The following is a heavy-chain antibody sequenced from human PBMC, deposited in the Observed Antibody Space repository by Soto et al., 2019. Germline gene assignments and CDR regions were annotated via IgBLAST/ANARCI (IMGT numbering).Heavy chain of an antibody. J-gene: IGHJ6*02. CDR1: GGSFSGYY. CDR3: ARGGRTTGTTPRYYYYYGMDV. CDR2: INHSGST. V-gene: IGHV4-34*01. D-gene: IGHD1-1*01. Sequence: QVQLQQWGAGLLKPSETLSLTCAVYGGSFSGYYWSWIRQPPGKGLEWIGEINHSGSTNYNPSLKRPVTISVDTSKTQFSLKLSSVTAADTAVYYCARGGRTTGTTPRYYYYYGMDVWGQGTTVTVSS.